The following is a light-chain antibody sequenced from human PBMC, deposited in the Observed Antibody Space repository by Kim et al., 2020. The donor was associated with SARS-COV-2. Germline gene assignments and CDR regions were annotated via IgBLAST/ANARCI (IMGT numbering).Light chain of an antibody. CDR1: ENIGTW. V-gene: IGKV1-5*03. Sequence: SESVGDRVTITCRASENIGTWLAWYQQKPGIAPSLLIYLASTLESGVPSRFSGTGSGTEFSLSITSLQPDDFATYYCQHYSRFPYTFGQGTKLEIK. J-gene: IGKJ2*01. CDR2: LAS. CDR3: QHYSRFPYT.